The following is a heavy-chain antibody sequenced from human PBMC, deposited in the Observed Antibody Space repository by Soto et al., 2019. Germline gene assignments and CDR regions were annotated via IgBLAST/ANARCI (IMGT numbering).Heavy chain of an antibody. CDR1: GFTVSSNY. CDR2: TYSGGST. CDR3: ARDLSSDYGMDV. Sequence: EVQLVESGGGLVQPGGSLRLSCAASGFTVSSNYMSWVRQAPGKGLEWVSVTYSGGSTYYADSVKGRFTISRDNSKNTLYLQMNSLRAEDTAVYYCARDLSSDYGMDVWGQGTTVTVSS. J-gene: IGHJ6*02. V-gene: IGHV3-66*01.